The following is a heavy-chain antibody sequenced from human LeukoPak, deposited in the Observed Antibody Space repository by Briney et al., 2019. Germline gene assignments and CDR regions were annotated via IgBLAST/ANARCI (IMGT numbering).Heavy chain of an antibody. J-gene: IGHJ4*02. D-gene: IGHD6-13*01. CDR1: GGSFSGYY. CDR3: AYSSSWYGVDY. CDR2: INHSGST. V-gene: IGHV4-34*01. Sequence: PSETLSLTCAVYGGSFSGYYWSWIRQPPGKGLEWIGEINHSGSTNYNPSLKSRVTISVDTSKNQFSLKLSSVTAADTAVYYCAYSSSWYGVDYWGQGTLVTVSS.